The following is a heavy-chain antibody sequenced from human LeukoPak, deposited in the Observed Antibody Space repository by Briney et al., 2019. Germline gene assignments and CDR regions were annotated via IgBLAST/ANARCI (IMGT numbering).Heavy chain of an antibody. J-gene: IGHJ4*02. CDR2: ISDDGSSD. V-gene: IGHV3-30*18. D-gene: IGHD3-22*01. CDR3: AKTLYNDGSGYFDY. Sequence: GGSLRLSCAASGFTFSSYYMHWVRQTPDKGLEWVSIISDDGSSDYYAESVKGRFTISRDNSKNMLYLQMNGLRTEDTAVYYWAKTLYNDGSGYFDYWGQGTPVTVSS. CDR1: GFTFSSYY.